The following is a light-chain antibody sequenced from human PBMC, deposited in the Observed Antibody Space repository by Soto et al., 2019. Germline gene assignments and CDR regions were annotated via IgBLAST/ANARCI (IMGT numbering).Light chain of an antibody. CDR1: SNNY. CDR3: CSYSGTYTEVV. J-gene: IGLJ2*01. CDR2: DVT. V-gene: IGLV2-11*01. Sequence: QSALTQPRSVSGSPGQSVTISCTGISNNYVSWYQQHPGKVPKVIVYDVTLRPSGVSDRFSGSRSGNTASLAISGLRAEDEADYYCCSYSGTYTEVVFCGGTKLTVL.